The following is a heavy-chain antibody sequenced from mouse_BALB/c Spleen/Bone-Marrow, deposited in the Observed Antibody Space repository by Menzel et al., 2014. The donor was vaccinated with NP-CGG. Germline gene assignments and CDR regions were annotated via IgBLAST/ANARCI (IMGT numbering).Heavy chain of an antibody. J-gene: IGHJ3*01. D-gene: IGHD2-1*01. CDR3: ASCGNYEARFAY. Sequence: VQLKESGPELVKPGASVKVSCKASGYAFTSYNIYWVKQSHGKSLEWIGYIDPYNGDTNYNQKFKVKATLTVDKSSSTAYMHLNSLTSEDSAVYYCASCGNYEARFAYWGQGTLVTVSA. CDR1: GYAFTSYN. CDR2: IDPYNGDT. V-gene: IGHV1S135*01.